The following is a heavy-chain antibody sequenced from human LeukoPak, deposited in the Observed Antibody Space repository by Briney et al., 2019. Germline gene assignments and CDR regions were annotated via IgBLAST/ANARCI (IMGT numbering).Heavy chain of an antibody. CDR2: INPSGGST. CDR3: ARCGGSGWNGPLYLGYYFDY. CDR1: GYTFTSYY. V-gene: IGHV1-46*01. Sequence: ASVKVSCKASGYTFTSYYMHWVRQAPGQGLEWMGIINPSGGSTSYAQKFQGRVTMTRDTSTSTVYMELSSLRSEDTAVYYCARCGGSGWNGPLYLGYYFDYWGQGTLVTVSS. D-gene: IGHD6-19*01. J-gene: IGHJ4*02.